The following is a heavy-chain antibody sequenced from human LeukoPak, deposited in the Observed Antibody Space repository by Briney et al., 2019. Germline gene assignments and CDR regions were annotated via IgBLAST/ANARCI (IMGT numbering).Heavy chain of an antibody. CDR1: GFTFSSYE. CDR3: ARIKQFQLKPNYYYGMDV. Sequence: GGSLRLSCAASGFTFSSYEMNWVRQAPGKGLEWVSHISSSSNYIYYADSVKGRFTISRDNARNSLYLQMSSLGDDDTAVYYCARIKQFQLKPNYYYGMDVWGQGTSVTVSS. V-gene: IGHV3-48*02. J-gene: IGHJ6*02. CDR2: ISSSSNYI. D-gene: IGHD2-2*01.